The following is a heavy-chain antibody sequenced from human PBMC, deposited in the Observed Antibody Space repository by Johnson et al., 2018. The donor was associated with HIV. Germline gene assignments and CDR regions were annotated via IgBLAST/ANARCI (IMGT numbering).Heavy chain of an antibody. D-gene: IGHD3-10*01. V-gene: IGHV3-30*14. J-gene: IGHJ3*02. Sequence: QMLLVESGGGVVQPGRSLRLSCAASGFTFSSYAMHWVRQAPGKGLEWVAVISSDGSNKYYADSVKGRFTISRDNSKNTLYLQMGSLRAEDMAVYYCARASGEWDAFDIWGQGTVVTVSS. CDR1: GFTFSSYA. CDR3: ARASGEWDAFDI. CDR2: ISSDGSNK.